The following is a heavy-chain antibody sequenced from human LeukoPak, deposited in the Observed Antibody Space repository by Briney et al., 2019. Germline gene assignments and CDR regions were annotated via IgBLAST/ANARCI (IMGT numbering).Heavy chain of an antibody. CDR3: ARDRAAVAPFDY. D-gene: IGHD6-19*01. J-gene: IGHJ4*02. CDR1: GFTFSSYS. CDR2: ISSSSSYI. V-gene: IGHV3-21*01. Sequence: GGSLRFSCAASGFTFSSYSMNWVRQAPGKGLEWVSSISSSSSYIYYADSVKGRFTIARDNAKNSLYLQMNSLRAEDTAVYYCARDRAAVAPFDYWGQGALVTVSS.